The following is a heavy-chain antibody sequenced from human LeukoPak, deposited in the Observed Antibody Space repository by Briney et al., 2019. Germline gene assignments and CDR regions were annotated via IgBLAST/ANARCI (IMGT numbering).Heavy chain of an antibody. Sequence: SETLSLTCTVSGGSISSYYWSWIRQPAGKGLEWIGRIYTSGSTNCNPSLKSRVTMSIDTSKNQFSLKLTSVTAADTATYYCARETSLAGFASGLGFNYWGQGILVTVSS. CDR2: IYTSGST. J-gene: IGHJ4*02. V-gene: IGHV4-4*07. CDR1: GGSISSYY. D-gene: IGHD6-19*01. CDR3: ARETSLAGFASGLGFNY.